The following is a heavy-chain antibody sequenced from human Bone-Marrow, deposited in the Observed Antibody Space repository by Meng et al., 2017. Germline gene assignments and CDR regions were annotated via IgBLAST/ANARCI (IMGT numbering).Heavy chain of an antibody. J-gene: IGHJ4*02. CDR2: MNPNSGNT. CDR3: ARGYDSSGYYYKY. Sequence: QVGAEGKNPGASGKVYCKASGLHFPSYEINGVRHATGQGLEWMGWMNPNSGNTGYAQKFQGRVTMTRNTSISTAYMELSSLRSEDTAVYYCARGYDSSGYYYKYWGQGTLVTVSS. V-gene: IGHV1-8*01. D-gene: IGHD3-22*01. CDR1: GLHFPSYE.